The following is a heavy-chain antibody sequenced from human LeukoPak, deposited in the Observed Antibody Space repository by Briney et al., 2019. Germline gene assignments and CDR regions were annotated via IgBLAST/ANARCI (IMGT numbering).Heavy chain of an antibody. Sequence: GGSLRLSCATSGFTFSSYAMSWVRQAPGKGLEWVSAISGSGGSTYYADSVKGRFTISRDNSKNTLYLQMNSLRAEDTAVYYCAKIVAWPTEIGWFDPWGQGTLVTVSS. CDR1: GFTFSSYA. J-gene: IGHJ5*02. D-gene: IGHD4-17*01. CDR2: ISGSGGST. CDR3: AKIVAWPTEIGWFDP. V-gene: IGHV3-23*01.